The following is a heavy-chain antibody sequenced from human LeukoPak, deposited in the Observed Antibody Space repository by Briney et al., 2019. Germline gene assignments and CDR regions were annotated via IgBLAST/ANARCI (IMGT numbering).Heavy chain of an antibody. Sequence: NPSETLSLTCTVSGGSISGYYWSWIRQPPGKGLEWIGYISYSGSTNFNPSLKSRVTISLDTSKNQFSLNLNSVTAADTAVYYCARGYRNTFEYWGQGTLVTVSS. CDR2: ISYSGST. CDR1: GGSISGYY. CDR3: ARGYRNTFEY. V-gene: IGHV4-59*01. J-gene: IGHJ4*02. D-gene: IGHD1-14*01.